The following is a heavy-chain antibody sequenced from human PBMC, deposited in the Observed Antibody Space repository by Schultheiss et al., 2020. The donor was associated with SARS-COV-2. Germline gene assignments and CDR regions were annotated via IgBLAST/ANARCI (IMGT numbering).Heavy chain of an antibody. Sequence: SETLSLTCTVTGGSISSYYWSWIRQPPGKGLEWIGEINHSGSTNYNPSLKSRVTISVDTSKNQFSLKLSSVTAADTAVYYCAAGFVVVPAATGWVDYWGQGTLVTVSS. CDR1: GGSISSYY. D-gene: IGHD2-2*01. CDR2: INHSGST. CDR3: AAGFVVVPAATGWVDY. J-gene: IGHJ4*02. V-gene: IGHV4-34*01.